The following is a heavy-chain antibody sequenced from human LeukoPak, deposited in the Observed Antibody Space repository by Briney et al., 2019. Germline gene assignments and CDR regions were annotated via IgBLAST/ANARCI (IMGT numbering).Heavy chain of an antibody. CDR2: INPSSGGT. J-gene: IGHJ5*02. D-gene: IGHD3-22*01. V-gene: IGHV1-2*06. CDR3: ARDDNSGYYSGP. CDR1: VYTFIDYY. Sequence: ASVKVSCKASVYTFIDYYIHWVGQAPGQGLEWMGRINPSSGGTNYAQKFQGRVTMTRDTSISTAYMELSRLRSDDTAVYYCARDDNSGYYSGPWGQGTLVTVSS.